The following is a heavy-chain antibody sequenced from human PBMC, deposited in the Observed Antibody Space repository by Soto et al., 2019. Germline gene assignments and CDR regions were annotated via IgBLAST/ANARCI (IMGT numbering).Heavy chain of an antibody. D-gene: IGHD3-10*01. CDR3: LKDINPGFGESFYYYYYGMDV. V-gene: IGHV3-23*01. CDR2: INDGGGTT. CDR1: GFTFSTYA. J-gene: IGHJ6*02. Sequence: TGGSLRLSCAAPGFTFSTYAMSWVRQAPGKGLEWVSAINDGGGTTFYADSVKGRFTISRDNSKNTLYLQMNTLRDDDAAVYYCLKDINPGFGESFYYYYYGMDVWGQGTTVTVSS.